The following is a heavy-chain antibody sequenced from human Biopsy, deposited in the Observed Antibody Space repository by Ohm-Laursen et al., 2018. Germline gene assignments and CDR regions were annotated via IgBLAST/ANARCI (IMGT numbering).Heavy chain of an antibody. D-gene: IGHD3-10*01. CDR1: GYTFTGYY. J-gene: IGHJ4*02. V-gene: IGHV1-69*13. CDR2: ILPFYGTT. Sequence: SVKVSRKASGYTFTGYYLHWVRQAPGQGLEWMGAILPFYGTTNFAQKFQGRVTLTADGSTSTAYMELSSLRSEDTGVYYCASSDGRSGFDYWGQGTLVTVSS. CDR3: ASSDGRSGFDY.